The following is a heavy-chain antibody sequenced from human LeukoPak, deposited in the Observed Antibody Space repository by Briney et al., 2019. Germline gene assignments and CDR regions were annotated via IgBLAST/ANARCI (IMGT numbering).Heavy chain of an antibody. CDR2: ISGSGGST. CDR1: GFTFSSYA. V-gene: IGHV3-23*01. CDR3: AGCSPRYGYDGYYYYGMDV. D-gene: IGHD5-18*01. Sequence: QSGGSLRLSCAASGFTFSSYAMSWVRQAPGKGLEWVSAISGSGGSTYYADSVKGRFTISRDNSKNTLYLQMNSLRAEDTAVYYCAGCSPRYGYDGYYYYGMDVWGQGTTVTVSS. J-gene: IGHJ6*02.